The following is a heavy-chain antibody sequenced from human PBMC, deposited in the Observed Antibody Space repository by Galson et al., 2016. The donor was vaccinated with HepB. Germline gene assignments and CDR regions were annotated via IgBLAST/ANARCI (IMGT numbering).Heavy chain of an antibody. Sequence: SVKVSCKASGGTFSSDVISCVRQAPGQGLEWMGGIVPVFGTGNYAQNFQDRVTITADESTSTVHMEVSSLRADDTAVYYCATEIGPTIHHSHYRMDVWGQGTTVIVSS. D-gene: IGHD5-24*01. J-gene: IGHJ6*02. CDR2: IVPVFGTG. V-gene: IGHV1-69*13. CDR3: ATEIGPTIHHSHYRMDV. CDR1: GGTFSSDV.